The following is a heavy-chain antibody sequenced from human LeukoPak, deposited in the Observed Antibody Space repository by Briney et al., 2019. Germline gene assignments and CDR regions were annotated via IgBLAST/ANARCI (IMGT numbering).Heavy chain of an antibody. CDR1: GFTFSSYS. CDR2: ISSSSSYI. D-gene: IGHD3-10*01. CDR3: ARIWFGDEELIDY. J-gene: IGHJ4*02. V-gene: IGHV3-21*01. Sequence: PGGSPRLSCAASGFTFSSYSMNRVRQAPGKGLEWVSSISSSSSYIYYADSVKGRFTISRDNAKNSLYLQMNSLRAEDTAVYYCARIWFGDEELIDYWGQGTLVTVSS.